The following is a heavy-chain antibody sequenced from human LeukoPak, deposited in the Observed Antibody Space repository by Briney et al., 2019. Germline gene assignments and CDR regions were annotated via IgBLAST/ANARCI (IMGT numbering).Heavy chain of an antibody. Sequence: GGSLRLSCAASGFTFDDYAMHWVRQAPGKGLEWVSGISWNSGSIGYADSVKGRFTISRDNAKNSLYLQMNSLRAEDTALYYCAEDNVGSGWYSNWGQGTLVTVSS. CDR1: GFTFDDYA. CDR2: ISWNSGSI. CDR3: AEDNVGSGWYSN. J-gene: IGHJ4*02. D-gene: IGHD6-19*01. V-gene: IGHV3-9*01.